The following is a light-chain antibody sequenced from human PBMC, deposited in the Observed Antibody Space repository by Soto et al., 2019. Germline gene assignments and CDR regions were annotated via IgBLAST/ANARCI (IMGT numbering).Light chain of an antibody. Sequence: DLQMTQSPSTLSASVGDRVTITCRASQSINSWLAWYQQKPGKAPRFLIYKASTLESGVPSRFSGSGSGTEFTLTITSLQPDDFATYYCQQYKTYWTFGQGTKVEIK. CDR3: QQYKTYWT. CDR1: QSINSW. V-gene: IGKV1-5*03. CDR2: KAS. J-gene: IGKJ1*01.